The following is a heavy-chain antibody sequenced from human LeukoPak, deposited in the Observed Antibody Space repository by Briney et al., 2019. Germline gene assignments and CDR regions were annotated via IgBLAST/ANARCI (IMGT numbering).Heavy chain of an antibody. CDR2: ISGSGGST. CDR3: ARDDILTANYGENY. J-gene: IGHJ4*02. Sequence: PGGSLRLSCAASGFTFSSYAMSWVRQAPGKGLEWVSAISGSGGSTYYADSVKGRFTISRDNSKNTLYLQMNSLRAEDTAGYYCARDDILTANYGENYWGQGTLVTVSS. D-gene: IGHD3-9*01. CDR1: GFTFSSYA. V-gene: IGHV3-23*01.